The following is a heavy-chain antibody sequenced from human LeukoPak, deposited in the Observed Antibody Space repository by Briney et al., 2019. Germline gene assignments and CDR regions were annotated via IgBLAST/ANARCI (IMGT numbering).Heavy chain of an antibody. CDR3: ARGSAYYYDSSGSIPFDP. CDR1: GYTFTGYY. Sequence: EASVKVSCKASGYTFTGYYMHWVRQAPGQGLEWMGWINPNSGGTNYAQKFQGRVTMTRDTSISTAYMELSRLRSDDTAVYYCARGSAYYYDSSGSIPFDPWGQGTLVTVSS. J-gene: IGHJ5*02. CDR2: INPNSGGT. V-gene: IGHV1-2*02. D-gene: IGHD3-22*01.